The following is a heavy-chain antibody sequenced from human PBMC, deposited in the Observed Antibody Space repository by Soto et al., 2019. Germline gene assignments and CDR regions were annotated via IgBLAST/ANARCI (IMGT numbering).Heavy chain of an antibody. J-gene: IGHJ4*02. D-gene: IGHD4-4*01. CDR2: IIPIFGTA. V-gene: IGHV1-69*13. CDR1: GGTFGSDA. Sequence: GASVKVSCKASGGTFGSDAITWVRQAPGQGLEWVGRIIPIFGTANYAQKFQGRVTITADESTSTAYMELSSLRSEDTAVYYCARAGVRATADYWGQGTLVTVSS. CDR3: ARAGVRATADY.